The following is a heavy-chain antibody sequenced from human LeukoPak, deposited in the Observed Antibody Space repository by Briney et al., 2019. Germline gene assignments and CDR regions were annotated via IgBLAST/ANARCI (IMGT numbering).Heavy chain of an antibody. CDR1: GFTFSSYS. CDR3: ARELKYVDYSNYVSPYYYYYMDV. D-gene: IGHD4-11*01. J-gene: IGHJ6*03. Sequence: GGSLRLSCAASGFTFSSYSMNWVRQAPGKGLEWVSSISSSSSYIYYADSVKGRFTISRDNAKNSLYLQMNSLRAEDTAVYYCARELKYVDYSNYVSPYYYYYMDVWGKGTTVTVSS. V-gene: IGHV3-21*01. CDR2: ISSSSSYI.